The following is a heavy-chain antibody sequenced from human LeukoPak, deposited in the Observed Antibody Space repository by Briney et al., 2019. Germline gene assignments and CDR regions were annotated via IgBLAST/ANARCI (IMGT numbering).Heavy chain of an antibody. V-gene: IGHV3-48*04. Sequence: PGGSLRLSCAASGFTFSIYAMSWVRQAPGKGLEWVSYISSSSRTMYYADSVKGRFTISRDNAKKSLYLQMNSLRAEDTAVYYCARDLGLYDYGGNIDYWGQGTLVTVSS. J-gene: IGHJ4*02. D-gene: IGHD4-23*01. CDR2: ISSSSRTM. CDR1: GFTFSIYA. CDR3: ARDLGLYDYGGNIDY.